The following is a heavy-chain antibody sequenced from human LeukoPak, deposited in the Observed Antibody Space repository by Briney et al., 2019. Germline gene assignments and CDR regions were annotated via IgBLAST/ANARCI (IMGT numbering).Heavy chain of an antibody. CDR3: AREEDSGYDLVGGYYYGMDV. J-gene: IGHJ6*02. V-gene: IGHV1-18*01. Sequence: ASVKVSCKASGYTFTSYGISWARQAPGQGLEWMGWISAYNGNTNYAQKLQGRVTMTTDTSTSTAYMELRSLRSDDTAVYYCAREEDSGYDLVGGYYYGMDVWGQGTTVTVSS. D-gene: IGHD5-12*01. CDR1: GYTFTSYG. CDR2: ISAYNGNT.